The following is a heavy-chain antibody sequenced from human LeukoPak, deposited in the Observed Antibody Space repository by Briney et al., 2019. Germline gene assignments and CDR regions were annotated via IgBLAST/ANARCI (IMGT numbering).Heavy chain of an antibody. Sequence: GGSLRLSCAASGFTFSSYTMNWVRRAPGKGLEWVSSISSSSTYIYYADSVKGRFTISRDNAKNSLYLQMNSLRAEDTAVYHCARVGSWDTFDVWGQGTMVTVSS. V-gene: IGHV3-21*01. CDR2: ISSSSTYI. CDR1: GFTFSSYT. J-gene: IGHJ3*01. CDR3: ARVGSWDTFDV. D-gene: IGHD3-10*01.